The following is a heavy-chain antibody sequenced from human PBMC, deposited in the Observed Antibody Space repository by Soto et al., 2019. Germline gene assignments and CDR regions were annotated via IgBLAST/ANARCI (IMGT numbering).Heavy chain of an antibody. J-gene: IGHJ6*02. CDR2: ISYDGSNK. CDR3: AKDDTGTGGGDYGGALRGYDYDGMDV. CDR1: GFTFSSYG. Sequence: QVQLVESGGGVVQPGRSLRLSCAASGFTFSSYGMHWVRQAPGKGLEWVAVISYDGSNKYYADSVKGRFTISRDNSKRTLYLRINSQRSEDPAVYYCAKDDTGTGGGDYGGALRGYDYDGMDVWGQGTTVTVSS. V-gene: IGHV3-30*18. D-gene: IGHD4-17*01.